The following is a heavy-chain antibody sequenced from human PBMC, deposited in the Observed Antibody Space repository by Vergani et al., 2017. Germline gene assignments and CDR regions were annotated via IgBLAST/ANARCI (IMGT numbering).Heavy chain of an antibody. CDR1: GYTFTGYY. J-gene: IGHJ4*02. V-gene: IGHV1-69*09. CDR3: ARGTGTTGFDY. D-gene: IGHD1-7*01. Sequence: QVQLVQSGAEVKKPGASVKVSCKASGYTFTGYYMHWGRQAPGQGLEWMGRIIPILGIANYAQKFQGRVTITADKSTSTAYMGLSSLRSEDTAVYYCARGTGTTGFDYWGQGTLVTVSS. CDR2: IIPILGIA.